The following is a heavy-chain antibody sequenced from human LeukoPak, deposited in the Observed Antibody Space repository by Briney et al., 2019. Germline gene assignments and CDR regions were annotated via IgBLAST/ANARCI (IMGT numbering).Heavy chain of an antibody. Sequence: PGGSLRLSCVASEFTFSSYVMNWVRQAPGKGLEWVSSISGSANSTYYADSVKGRFTISRDNSKNTLYLQMNSLRAEVTAVYYCARRGPSSAWAFDYWGQGTLVTVSS. V-gene: IGHV3-23*01. CDR3: ARRGPSSAWAFDY. CDR1: EFTFSSYV. J-gene: IGHJ4*02. D-gene: IGHD6-19*01. CDR2: ISGSANST.